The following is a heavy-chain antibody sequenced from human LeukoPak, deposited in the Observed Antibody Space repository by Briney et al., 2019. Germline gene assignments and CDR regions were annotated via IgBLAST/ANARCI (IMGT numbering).Heavy chain of an antibody. D-gene: IGHD3-10*01. V-gene: IGHV1-46*01. CDR1: GYTFTSYY. CDR3: VGSTITMVRGVSNNNYGMDV. CDR2: INPSGVST. J-gene: IGHJ6*04. Sequence: GASVKVSCKASGYTFTSYYMHWVRQAPGQGLEWMGIINPSGVSTSYAQKFQGRVTMTRDTSTSTVYMELSSQRSEDTAVYYCVGSTITMVRGVSNNNYGMDVWGKGTTVTVSS.